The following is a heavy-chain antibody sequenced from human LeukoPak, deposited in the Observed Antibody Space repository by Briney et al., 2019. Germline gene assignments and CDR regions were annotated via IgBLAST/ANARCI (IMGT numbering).Heavy chain of an antibody. CDR3: ARHRGVYSSSWHNWFDP. CDR1: GDSISSYY. V-gene: IGHV4-59*08. Sequence: SDTLSLTCTVSGDSISSYYWSWIRQPPGKGLEWLGYIYYSGSTNYNPSLKSRVTISVDTSKNQFSLKLSSVTAADTAVYYCARHRGVYSSSWHNWFDPWGQGTLVTVSS. J-gene: IGHJ5*02. D-gene: IGHD6-13*01. CDR2: IYYSGST.